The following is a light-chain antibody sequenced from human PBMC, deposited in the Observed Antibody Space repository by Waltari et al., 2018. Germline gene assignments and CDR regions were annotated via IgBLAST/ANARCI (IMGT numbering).Light chain of an antibody. Sequence: QSVLTQPPSVSAAPRQRVTISCSGSSSNIGNYAVHWYQQRPGKAPNLLIYINDVLASGVSDRFAGSKSGSSASLAISGLQSEDEAEYYWAAWDDSLNGPIFGGGTKVTVL. V-gene: IGLV1-36*01. CDR3: AAWDDSLNGPI. J-gene: IGLJ2*01. CDR2: IND. CDR1: SSNIGNYA.